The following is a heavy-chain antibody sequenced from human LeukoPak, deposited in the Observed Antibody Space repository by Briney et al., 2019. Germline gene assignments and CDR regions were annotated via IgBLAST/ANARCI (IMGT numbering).Heavy chain of an antibody. V-gene: IGHV4-61*01. D-gene: IGHD5-18*01. CDR1: GGSVSSGTYF. CDR3: ARGAAMRGSRFDP. CDR2: ISYSGTT. Sequence: SETLSLTCTVSGGSVSSGTYFWSWTRQPPGKGLEWIGYISYSGTTNYNPSLKSRVTISVDTSKSQFSLKLSSVTAADTAVYYCARGAAMRGSRFDPWGQGTLVTVSS. J-gene: IGHJ5*02.